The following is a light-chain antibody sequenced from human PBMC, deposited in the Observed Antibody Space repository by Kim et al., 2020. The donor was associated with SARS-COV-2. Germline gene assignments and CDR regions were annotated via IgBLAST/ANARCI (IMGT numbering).Light chain of an antibody. Sequence: ATIGDRVTITCRASQGIRKYLAWYQHKPGKVPKLLIYAAAALQTGVPSRFSGSGSGTDFTLTISSLQPEDVATYYSQKYNSAPRTFGQGTKVDIK. CDR1: QGIRKY. J-gene: IGKJ1*01. V-gene: IGKV1-27*01. CDR3: QKYNSAPRT. CDR2: AAA.